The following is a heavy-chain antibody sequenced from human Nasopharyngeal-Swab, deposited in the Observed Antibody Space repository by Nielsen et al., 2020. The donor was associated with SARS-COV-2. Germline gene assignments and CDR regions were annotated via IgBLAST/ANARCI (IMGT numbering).Heavy chain of an antibody. D-gene: IGHD3-16*02. J-gene: IGHJ4*02. CDR1: GGSISSGGYY. V-gene: IGHV4-31*03. CDR3: ARGLRDYVWGSYRSYFDY. Sequence: SETLSLTCTVSGGSISSGGYYWSWIRQHPGKGLEWIGYIYYSGSTYYNPSLKSRVTISVDTSKNQFSLKLSSVTAADTAVYYCARGLRDYVWGSYRSYFDYWGQGTLVTVPS. CDR2: IYYSGST.